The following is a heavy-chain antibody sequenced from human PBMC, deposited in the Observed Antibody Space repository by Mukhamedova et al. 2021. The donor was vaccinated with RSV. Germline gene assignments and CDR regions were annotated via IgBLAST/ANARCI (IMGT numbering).Heavy chain of an antibody. CDR2: ISHIGSI. J-gene: IGHJ4*01. Sequence: SGYYWSWIRQPPGKGLEWIGEISHIGSINYNPSLKSRVTLSVDTSKNQFSLKLSSVTAADTAGYYCARHSTFEYCGGVCYSGLVDY. CDR1: SGYY. D-gene: IGHD2-21*02. CDR3: ARHSTFEYCGGVCYSGLVDY. V-gene: IGHV4-34*01.